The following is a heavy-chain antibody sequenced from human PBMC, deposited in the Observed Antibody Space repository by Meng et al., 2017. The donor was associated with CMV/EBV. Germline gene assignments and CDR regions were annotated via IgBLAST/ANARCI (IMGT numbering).Heavy chain of an antibody. V-gene: IGHV4-38-2*02. Sequence: GSLRLSCTVSGYSISSGYYWGWIRQPPGKGLEWIGEINHSGSTNYNPSLKSRVTISVDTSKNQFSLKLSSVTAADTAVYYCARSPTYYYYGMDVWGQGTTVTVSS. CDR2: INHSGST. CDR1: GYSISSGYY. CDR3: ARSPTYYYYGMDV. J-gene: IGHJ6*02. D-gene: IGHD4-11*01.